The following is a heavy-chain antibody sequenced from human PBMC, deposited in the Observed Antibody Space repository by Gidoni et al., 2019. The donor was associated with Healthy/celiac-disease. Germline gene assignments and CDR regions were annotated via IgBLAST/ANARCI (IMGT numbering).Heavy chain of an antibody. CDR3: ATPSGSYRYFDY. CDR1: GGSISSSSYY. CDR2: IYYSGST. V-gene: IGHV4-39*01. D-gene: IGHD1-26*01. Sequence: QLQLQESGTGLVKPSETLSLTCTVSGGSISSSSYYWGWIRQPTGKGLEWIRSIYYSGSTYYNPSLNSRVTISVDTSKNQFSLKLSSVTAADTAVYYCATPSGSYRYFDYWGQGTLVTVSS. J-gene: IGHJ4*02.